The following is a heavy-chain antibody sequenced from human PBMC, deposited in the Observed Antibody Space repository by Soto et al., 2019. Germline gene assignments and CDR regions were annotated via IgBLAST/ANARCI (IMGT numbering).Heavy chain of an antibody. V-gene: IGHV3-33*01. CDR3: ARVLGIAAAGTWWFDP. D-gene: IGHD6-13*01. J-gene: IGHJ5*02. Sequence: QVQLVESGGGVVQPGRSLSLSGTASEFTFSSYGMHWVRQAPGKGLEWVAVIWYDGSNKYYADSVKGRFTISSDNSKNTLYLQMNSLRAEDTAVYYCARVLGIAAAGTWWFDPCGQGTLVTVSS. CDR1: EFTFSSYG. CDR2: IWYDGSNK.